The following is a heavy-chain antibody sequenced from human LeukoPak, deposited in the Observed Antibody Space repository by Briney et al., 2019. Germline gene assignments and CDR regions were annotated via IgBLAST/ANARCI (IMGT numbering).Heavy chain of an antibody. CDR3: APQESTVASFDY. D-gene: IGHD4-17*01. Sequence: GRSLRLSCAASGFTFGSYGMHWVRQAPGKGLEWVAVIWYDGSNKYYADSVKGRFTISRDNSKKTLYLQMNNLRAEDTAVYYCAPQESTVASFDYWGQGTLVTVSS. CDR2: IWYDGSNK. CDR1: GFTFGSYG. J-gene: IGHJ4*02. V-gene: IGHV3-33*01.